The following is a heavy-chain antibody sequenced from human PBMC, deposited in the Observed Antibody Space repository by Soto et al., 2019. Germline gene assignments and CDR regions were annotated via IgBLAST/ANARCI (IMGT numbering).Heavy chain of an antibody. D-gene: IGHD3-9*01. CDR1: GFTPTTPP. CDR2: ISGTASRT. V-gene: IGHV3-23*01. Sequence: EVQLLESGGGLVLPGGSLRLSCAGSGFTPTTPPLSWVRQPPGKGLEWVTIISGTASRTYYVDSVKGRFFISRDNSKNTVTLQMNNLTVDDTAVYYCATSFRYFDNWGQGTRVTVSS. CDR3: ATSFRYFDN. J-gene: IGHJ4*02.